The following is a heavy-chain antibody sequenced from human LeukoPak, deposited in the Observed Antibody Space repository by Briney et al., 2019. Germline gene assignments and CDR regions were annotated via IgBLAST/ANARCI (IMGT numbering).Heavy chain of an antibody. V-gene: IGHV4-39*02. Sequence: SETLSLTCTVSGGSISSSSYYWGWIRQPPGKGPEWIGSIYYSGSTYYNPSLKSRVTISVDTSKNQFSLKLSSVTAADTAVYYCAREIAAAGTDYWGQGTLVTVSS. J-gene: IGHJ4*02. CDR3: AREIAAAGTDY. CDR1: GGSISSSSYY. CDR2: IYYSGST. D-gene: IGHD6-13*01.